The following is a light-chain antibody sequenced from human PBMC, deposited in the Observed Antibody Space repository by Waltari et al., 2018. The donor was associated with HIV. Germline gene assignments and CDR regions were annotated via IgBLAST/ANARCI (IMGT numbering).Light chain of an antibody. CDR2: GAS. V-gene: IGKV3-15*01. CDR1: PYVSTN. Sequence: ETVITQSPGALSVSPGARVTLSCRASPYVSTNLAWYQQKPGQPPRLLIYGASARGTDWPARFSGSGSGTEFNLSIAALRSEDLAVYFFQQYNSWPLTFGPGSKVNIK. J-gene: IGKJ3*01. CDR3: QQYNSWPLT.